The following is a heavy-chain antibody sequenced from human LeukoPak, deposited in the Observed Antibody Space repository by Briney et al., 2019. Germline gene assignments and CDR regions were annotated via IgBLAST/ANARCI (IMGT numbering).Heavy chain of an antibody. CDR3: ARDVRNMVRGVIRNWFDP. V-gene: IGHV4-38-2*02. D-gene: IGHD3-10*01. CDR1: GYSISSGYY. Sequence: SETLSLTCTVSGYSISSGYYWGWIRQPPGKGLEWIGSIYHSGSTYYNPSLKSRVTISVDTSKNQFSLKLSSVTAADTAVYYCARDVRNMVRGVIRNWFDPWGQGTLVTVSS. CDR2: IYHSGST. J-gene: IGHJ5*02.